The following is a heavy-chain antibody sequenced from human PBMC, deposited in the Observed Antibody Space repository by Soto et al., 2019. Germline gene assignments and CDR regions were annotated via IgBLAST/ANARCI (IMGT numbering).Heavy chain of an antibody. D-gene: IGHD5-18*01. V-gene: IGHV1-69*12. J-gene: IGHJ4*02. CDR2: IIPMFGPS. CDR1: GGTFSTYA. CDR3: ARAIQLWLRRINNGYSG. Sequence: QVQLVQSGAEVKKPESSVKVSCKAPGGTFSTYAISWVRQAPGQGLEWMGGIIPMFGPSNYAQRFQDRVTITEDESTNTVYMELSSVRSEDTAVYFCARAIQLWLRRINNGYSGWGQGTLVTVSS.